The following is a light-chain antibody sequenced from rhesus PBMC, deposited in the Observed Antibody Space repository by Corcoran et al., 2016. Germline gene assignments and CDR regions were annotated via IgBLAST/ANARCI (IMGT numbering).Light chain of an antibody. V-gene: IGKV3-17*02. Sequence: EIVMTQSPATLSLSPGERATLSCRASQSVSSRLAWYQQKPGQAPRLLIYGASSRVTGIPERFSRSGSVTDFTLTISSLEPEDVAVYFCQQESNWSLTFGGGTKVELK. CDR1: QSVSSR. CDR3: QQESNWSLT. CDR2: GAS. J-gene: IGKJ4*01.